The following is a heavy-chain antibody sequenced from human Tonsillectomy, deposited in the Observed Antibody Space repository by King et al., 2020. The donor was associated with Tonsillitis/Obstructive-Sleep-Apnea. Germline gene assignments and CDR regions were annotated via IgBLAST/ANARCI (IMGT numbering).Heavy chain of an antibody. J-gene: IGHJ4*02. Sequence: VQLVESGGGLVQPGGSLRLSCAASGFTFSTYWMTWVRQAPGKGLEWVGNIKQDGSEKYYVESVKGRFTISRDNAKNSLYLQMNSLRPEDTAVYYCARDFTGYCSGGNCYSSGENYWGQGTLVTVSS. V-gene: IGHV3-7*04. CDR2: IKQDGSEK. CDR1: GFTFSTYW. D-gene: IGHD2-15*01. CDR3: ARDFTGYCSGGNCYSSGENY.